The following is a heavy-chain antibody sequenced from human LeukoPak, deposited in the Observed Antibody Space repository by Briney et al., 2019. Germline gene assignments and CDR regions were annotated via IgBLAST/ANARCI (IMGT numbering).Heavy chain of an antibody. V-gene: IGHV3-48*03. CDR3: ARGGDLTYYHFMDV. CDR2: ISSSGSTI. J-gene: IGHJ6*02. CDR1: GFTFSSYE. Sequence: GGSLRLSCAASGFTFSSYEMNWVRQAPGKGLEWVSYISSSGSTIYYADSVKGRFTISRDNAKNSLYLQMNSLRAEDTALYYCARGGDLTYYHFMDVWGQGTTVTVSS. D-gene: IGHD3-10*01.